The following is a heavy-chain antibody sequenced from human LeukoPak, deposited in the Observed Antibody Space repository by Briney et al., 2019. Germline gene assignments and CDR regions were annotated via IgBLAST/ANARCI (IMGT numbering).Heavy chain of an antibody. CDR3: ARAIYHRSGYYSDPLDY. V-gene: IGHV1-8*01. J-gene: IGHJ4*02. D-gene: IGHD3-22*01. Sequence: ASVKVSCKASGYFFTSYNISWVRQAPGQGLEWMGWMNPNSDNTDYAQKFQGRVTMTTDTSISTAYMELSSLRSEDTAVYYCARAIYHRSGYYSDPLDYWGQGTLVTVSS. CDR1: GYFFTSYN. CDR2: MNPNSDNT.